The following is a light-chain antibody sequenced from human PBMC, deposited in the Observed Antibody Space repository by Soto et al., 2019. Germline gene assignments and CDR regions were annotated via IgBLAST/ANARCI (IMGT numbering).Light chain of an antibody. Sequence: QSVLTQPASVSGSPGQSITISCTGTSSDVGGYNYVSWYQQHPGKAPKLMIYDVSNRPSGVSNLFSGSKSGNTASLTISGLQAEDEADYYCSSYTSSSTEVFGTGTKVTVL. CDR1: SSDVGGYNY. V-gene: IGLV2-14*01. CDR2: DVS. J-gene: IGLJ1*01. CDR3: SSYTSSSTEV.